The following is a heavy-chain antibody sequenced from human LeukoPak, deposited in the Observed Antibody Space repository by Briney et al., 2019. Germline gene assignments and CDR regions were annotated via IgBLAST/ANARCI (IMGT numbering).Heavy chain of an antibody. D-gene: IGHD1-1*01. V-gene: IGHV4-59*01. CDR2: IYYSSST. CDR1: AGTINSYY. Sequence: SETLSLTCTVSAGTINSYYWRWIGPPPGKGLEGFGNIYYSSSTYSHPSLKSRVTISVDTSNTQYSLKISAVTAAVSALYCCASDRGSWNDDWFDYWGQGTLVIVSS. CDR3: ASDRGSWNDDWFDY. J-gene: IGHJ4*02.